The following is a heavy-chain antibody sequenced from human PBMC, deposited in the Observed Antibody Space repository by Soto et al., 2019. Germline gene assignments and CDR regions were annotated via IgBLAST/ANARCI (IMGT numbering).Heavy chain of an antibody. D-gene: IGHD6-6*01. V-gene: IGHV3-23*01. CDR1: GFTFSSYA. CDR2: ISGSDDST. CDR3: ATRGSSSTFDY. J-gene: IGHJ4*02. Sequence: EVQLLESGGGLVQPGESLRLSCAASGFTFSSYAMSWVRQAPGKGLEWVSVISGSDDSTYYADSVKGRFTISRDNSKNTLYLQMNSLRAEDTAVYYCATRGSSSTFDYWGQGTLVTVSS.